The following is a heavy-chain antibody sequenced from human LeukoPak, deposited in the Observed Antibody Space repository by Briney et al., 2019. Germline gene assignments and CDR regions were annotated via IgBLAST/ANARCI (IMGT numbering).Heavy chain of an antibody. CDR3: AREFDY. V-gene: IGHV3-7*03. Sequence: PRGSLRLSCAASGFTLSSHWMSWVRPAPGKGLEWVANIKQDGSEKYYVDSVKGRFTISRDKAKNSLYLQMTSLRAEDTAVYYCAREFDYWGQGTLVTVSS. CDR2: IKQDGSEK. CDR1: GFTLSSHW. J-gene: IGHJ4*02.